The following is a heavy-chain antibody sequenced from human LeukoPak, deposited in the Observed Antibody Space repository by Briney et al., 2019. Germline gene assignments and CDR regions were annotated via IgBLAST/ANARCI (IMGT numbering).Heavy chain of an antibody. CDR1: TRPYSRDY. CDR2: INRRGSN. CDR3: ARGDRGRYCGSTSCYKLTPPSSVDFDY. J-gene: IGHJ4*02. Sequence: PSETLSLTYAVYTRPYSRDYWRWIPQPPGNELEWIGEINRRGSNNDHTSLKSRVTISVDTSKSQVSLKLSSVTAADTAVFYCARGDRGRYCGSTSCYKLTPPSSVDFDYWGQGTLVTVSS. V-gene: IGHV4-34*01. D-gene: IGHD2-2*02.